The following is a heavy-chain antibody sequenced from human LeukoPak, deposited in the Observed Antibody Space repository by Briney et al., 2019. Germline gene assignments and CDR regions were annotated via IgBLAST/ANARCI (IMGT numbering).Heavy chain of an antibody. CDR3: AKGAGVLRFLEADAFDI. CDR2: ISYDGSNK. J-gene: IGHJ3*02. Sequence: GRSLRLSCAASGFTFSSYAMHWVRQAPGKGLEWVAVISYDGSNKYYADSVKGRFTISRDNSKNTLYLQMNSLRAEDTAVYYCAKGAGVLRFLEADAFDIWGQGTMVTVSS. CDR1: GFTFSSYA. D-gene: IGHD3-3*01. V-gene: IGHV3-30-3*01.